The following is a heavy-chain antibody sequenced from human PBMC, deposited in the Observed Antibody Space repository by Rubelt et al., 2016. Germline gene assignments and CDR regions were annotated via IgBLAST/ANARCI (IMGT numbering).Heavy chain of an antibody. CDR1: GFTLSAFS. CDR3: ARAGSSGVGYYYYYMDV. V-gene: IGHV3-23*01. Sequence: GGSLRLSCAASGFTLSAFSMLWVRQAPGKGLEWVSAISGSGGSTHYADSVKGRCTISRDNSKNTLYLQMNSLRAEDTAVYYCARAGSSGVGYYYYYMDVWGKGTTVTVSS. D-gene: IGHD6-19*01. CDR2: ISGSGGST. J-gene: IGHJ6*03.